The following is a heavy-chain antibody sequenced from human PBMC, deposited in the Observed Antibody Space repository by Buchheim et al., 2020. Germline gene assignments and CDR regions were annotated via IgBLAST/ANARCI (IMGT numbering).Heavy chain of an antibody. D-gene: IGHD2-21*02. J-gene: IGHJ4*02. V-gene: IGHV3-33*01. CDR1: GFTFSTYA. Sequence: QVQLVESGGGVVQPGRSLRLSCGASGFTFSTYAMHWVRQAPGRGLEWVAVIWYDGSYQYYADSVKGRFTISRDNSKKTLYLQMNSLRAEDTAVYYCAGHHCGGGACYLPVEYWGQGTL. CDR2: IWYDGSYQ. CDR3: AGHHCGGGACYLPVEY.